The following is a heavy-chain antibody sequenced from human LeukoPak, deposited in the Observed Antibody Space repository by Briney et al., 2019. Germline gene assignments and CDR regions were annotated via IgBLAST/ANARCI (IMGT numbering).Heavy chain of an antibody. CDR3: AKRVTTVTTWAFDY. CDR1: GFTLSSYA. V-gene: IGHV3-23*01. J-gene: IGHJ4*02. D-gene: IGHD4-17*01. CDR2: ISTSGAYM. Sequence: GGSLRLSCAASGFTLSSYAMSWVRQAPGKGLEWVSVISTSGAYMYYADSVKGRFTISRDISRNTLFLQMNSLRAEDTAIYYCAKRVTTVTTWAFDYWGQGTLVTVSS.